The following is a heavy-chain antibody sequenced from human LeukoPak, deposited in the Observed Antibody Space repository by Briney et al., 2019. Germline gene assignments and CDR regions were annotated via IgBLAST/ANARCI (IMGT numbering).Heavy chain of an antibody. J-gene: IGHJ4*02. V-gene: IGHV6-1*01. CDR1: GDSVSSNSAA. CDR2: TYYRSKWYN. CDR3: VRGSQGGSYRNRYYFDY. D-gene: IGHD3-16*02. Sequence: SQTLSLTCAISGDSVSSNSAAWNWIRQSPSRGLEWLGRTYYRSKWYNDYAVSVKSRITINPDTSKNQFSLQLNSVTPEDTAVYYCVRGSQGGSYRNRYYFDYWGQGTLVTVSS.